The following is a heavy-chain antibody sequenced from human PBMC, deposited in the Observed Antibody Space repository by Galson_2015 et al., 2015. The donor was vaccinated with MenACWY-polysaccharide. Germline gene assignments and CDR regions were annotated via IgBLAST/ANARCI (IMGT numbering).Heavy chain of an antibody. CDR2: ISWNSGSI. CDR1: GFTFDDYA. Sequence: SLRLSCAASGFTFDDYAMHWVRQAPGKGLEWVSGISWNSGSIGYADSVKGRFTISRDNAKNSLYLQMNSLRAEDTALYYCAKAGTRGYSSGWYQLSPGFDPWGQGTLVTVSS. J-gene: IGHJ5*02. CDR3: AKAGTRGYSSGWYQLSPGFDP. D-gene: IGHD6-19*01. V-gene: IGHV3-9*01.